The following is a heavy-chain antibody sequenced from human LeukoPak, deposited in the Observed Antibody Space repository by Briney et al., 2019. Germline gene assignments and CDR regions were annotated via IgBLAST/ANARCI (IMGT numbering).Heavy chain of an antibody. D-gene: IGHD1-14*01. V-gene: IGHV3-30-3*01. Sequence: PGRSLRLSCAASGFTFSSYAMHWVRQAPGKGLEWVAVISYDGSNKYYADSVKGRFTISRDNSKNTLYLQMNSLRAEDTAVHYCARDHRRYYFDYWGQGTLVTVSS. CDR3: ARDHRRYYFDY. J-gene: IGHJ4*02. CDR2: ISYDGSNK. CDR1: GFTFSSYA.